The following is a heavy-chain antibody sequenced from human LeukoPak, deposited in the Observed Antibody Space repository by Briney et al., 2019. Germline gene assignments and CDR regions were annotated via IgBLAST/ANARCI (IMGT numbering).Heavy chain of an antibody. Sequence: GGSLRLSCAASGFTFSSYAMSWVRQAPGKGLDWVSAISGSGGSTYYADSVKGRFTVSTDKAKNTLYLQMDSLRAEDTAMYYCAKALTRWAFDMWGQGTMVTVSP. J-gene: IGHJ3*02. V-gene: IGHV3-23*01. CDR3: AKALTRWAFDM. CDR1: GFTFSSYA. D-gene: IGHD3-16*01. CDR2: ISGSGGST.